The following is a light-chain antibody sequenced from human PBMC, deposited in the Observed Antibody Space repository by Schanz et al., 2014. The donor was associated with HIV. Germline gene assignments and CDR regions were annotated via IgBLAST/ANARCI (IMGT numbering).Light chain of an antibody. CDR1: NSDIGGHDY. CDR2: DVT. CDR3: SSLSTSGAPV. Sequence: QSALTQPATVSGSPGQSITVSCTGTNSDIGGHDYVSWYQQHPDKAPKLMIYDVTNRPSGVSDRFSGSMSGNTASLTISGLQPEDEADYYCSSLSTSGAPVFGTGTKLTVL. J-gene: IGLJ1*01. V-gene: IGLV2-14*03.